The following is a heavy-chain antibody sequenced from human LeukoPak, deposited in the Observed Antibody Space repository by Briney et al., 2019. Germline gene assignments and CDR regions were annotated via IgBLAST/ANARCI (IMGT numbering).Heavy chain of an antibody. V-gene: IGHV3-7*01. CDR3: ARDGVGATGAGIDY. Sequence: GASLIPSSAASGFICSSCWMSWWRRAPGKGVEWGANIKQDGSEKYYVASVKGRFTISRDNAKNSLYLQMNSLRAEDTAVYYCARDGVGATGAGIDYWGQGTLVTVSS. D-gene: IGHD1-26*01. CDR1: GFICSSCW. CDR2: IKQDGSEK. J-gene: IGHJ4*02.